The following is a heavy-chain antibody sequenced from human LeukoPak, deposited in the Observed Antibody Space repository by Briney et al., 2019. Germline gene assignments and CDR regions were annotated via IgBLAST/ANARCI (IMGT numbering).Heavy chain of an antibody. CDR3: ARNLPAADY. J-gene: IGHJ4*02. CDR1: GYTFTSYA. D-gene: IGHD2-2*01. Sequence: GASVKVSCKASGYTFTSYAMHWVRQAPGQGLEWMGWITAGNGNTEYSQKSQGRVTITSDASANTVYMELSSLRSEDTAVYYCARNLPAADYWGQGTLVTASS. CDR2: ITAGNGNT. V-gene: IGHV1-3*01.